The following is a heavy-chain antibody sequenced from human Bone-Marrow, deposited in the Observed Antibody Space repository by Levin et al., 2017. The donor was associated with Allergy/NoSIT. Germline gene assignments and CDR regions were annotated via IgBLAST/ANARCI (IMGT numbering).Heavy chain of an antibody. CDR2: IYYSGST. D-gene: IGHD5-24*01. CDR3: ARLEMATTAPFDY. J-gene: IGHJ4*02. Sequence: SETLSLTCTVSGGSISSGGYYWSWIRQHPGKGLEWIGYIYYSGSTYYNPSLKSRVTISVDTSKNQFSLKLSSVTAADTAVYYCARLEMATTAPFDYWGQGTLVTVSS. V-gene: IGHV4-31*03. CDR1: GGSISSGGYY.